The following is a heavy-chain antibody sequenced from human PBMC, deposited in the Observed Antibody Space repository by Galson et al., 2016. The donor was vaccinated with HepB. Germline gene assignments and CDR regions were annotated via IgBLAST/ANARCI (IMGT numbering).Heavy chain of an antibody. Sequence: SETLSLTCAVSGGSMSDNSWWAWVRQSPGKELEWIGEIYQTGTANYDPSFTSRATISVDTSKNQISLRLDSVTAADTAVYYCTRGTLGTTATMAFDYWGQGTLVTVSS. CDR1: GGSMSDNSW. J-gene: IGHJ4*02. CDR2: IYQTGTA. D-gene: IGHD1-26*01. CDR3: TRGTLGTTATMAFDY. V-gene: IGHV4-4*02.